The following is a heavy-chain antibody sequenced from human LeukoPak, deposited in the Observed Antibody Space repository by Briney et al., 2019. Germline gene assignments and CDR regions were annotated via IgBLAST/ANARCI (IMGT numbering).Heavy chain of an antibody. D-gene: IGHD5-18*01. CDR3: ARETRGYSYDYYYYYYMDV. J-gene: IGHJ6*03. Sequence: NPSETLSLTCTVSGGSISSHYWSWIRQPPGKGLEWIGYIYYSGSTNYNPSLKSRVTISVDTSKNQFSLKLSSVTAADTAVYYCARETRGYSYDYYYYYYMDVWGKGTTVTVSS. CDR1: GGSISSHY. CDR2: IYYSGST. V-gene: IGHV4-59*11.